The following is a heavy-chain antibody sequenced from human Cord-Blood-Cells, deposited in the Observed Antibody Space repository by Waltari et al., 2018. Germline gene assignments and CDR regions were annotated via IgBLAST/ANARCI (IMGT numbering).Heavy chain of an antibody. CDR1: GGSISSYY. CDR2: IYYSGST. J-gene: IGHJ3*02. CDR3: ARVSSSWYLDAFDI. Sequence: QVQLQESGPGLVKPSETLSLTCTVSGGSISSYYWSWMRQPPGKGLEWIGYIYYSGSTNYHPTLKSRVTISVDTSKNQFSLKLSSVTAADTAVYYCARVSSSWYLDAFDIWGQGTMVTVSS. V-gene: IGHV4-59*01. D-gene: IGHD6-13*01.